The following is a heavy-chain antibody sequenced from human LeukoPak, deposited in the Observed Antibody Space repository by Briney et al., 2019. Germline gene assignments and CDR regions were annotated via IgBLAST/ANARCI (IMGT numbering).Heavy chain of an antibody. D-gene: IGHD4-17*01. V-gene: IGHV4-59*01. CDR3: ARLWDGDLDY. Sequence: SETLSLTCTVSGGSISSYYWSWIRQPPGKGLEWIGYIYYSGSTNYNPSLKSRVTISVDTSKNQVSLKLSSVTAADTAVYYCARLWDGDLDYWGQGTLVTVAS. J-gene: IGHJ4*02. CDR1: GGSISSYY. CDR2: IYYSGST.